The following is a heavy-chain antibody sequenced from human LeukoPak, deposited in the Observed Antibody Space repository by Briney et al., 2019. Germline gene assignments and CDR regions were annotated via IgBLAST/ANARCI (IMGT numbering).Heavy chain of an antibody. J-gene: IGHJ5*02. CDR1: GYTFTSYG. CDR2: INPNSGGT. Sequence: VASVKVSCKASGYTFTSYGISWVRQAPGQGLEWMGWINPNSGGTNYAQKFQGRVTMTRDTSISTAYMELSRLRSDDTAVYYCARDLNNWNHWFDPWGQGTLVTVSS. CDR3: ARDLNNWNHWFDP. D-gene: IGHD1-20*01. V-gene: IGHV1-2*02.